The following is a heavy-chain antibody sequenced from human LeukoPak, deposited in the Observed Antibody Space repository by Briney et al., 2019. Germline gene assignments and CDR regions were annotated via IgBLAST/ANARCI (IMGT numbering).Heavy chain of an antibody. CDR2: INSDGSST. D-gene: IGHD6-6*01. CDR1: GFTFNTYW. V-gene: IGHV3-74*01. J-gene: IGHJ6*02. Sequence: SGGSLRLSCAASGFTFNTYWMYWVRQAPGKGLVWVSRINSDGSSTTYADSVKGRFTISRDNAKNTLYLQMNSLRAEDTAVYYCARVAARAYYYYYDRDLWGQGTTVTVSS. CDR3: ARVAARAYYYYYDRDL.